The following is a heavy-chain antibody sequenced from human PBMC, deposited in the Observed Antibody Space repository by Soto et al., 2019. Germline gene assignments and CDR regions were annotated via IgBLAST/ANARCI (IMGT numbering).Heavy chain of an antibody. J-gene: IGHJ6*02. CDR3: TTDERYYDILTGLYYYGMDV. V-gene: IGHV3-15*07. CDR2: IKSKTDGGTT. Sequence: PGGSLSLSCAASGFPFSNAWMNWVRQAPGKGLEWVGRIKSKTDGGTTDYAAPVKGRFTISRDDSKNTLYLQMNSLKTEDTAVYYCTTDERYYDILTGLYYYGMDVWGQGTTVTVSS. CDR1: GFPFSNAW. D-gene: IGHD3-9*01.